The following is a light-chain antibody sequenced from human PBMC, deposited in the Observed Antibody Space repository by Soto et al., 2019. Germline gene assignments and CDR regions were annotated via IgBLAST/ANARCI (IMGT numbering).Light chain of an antibody. Sequence: DIQMTQSPSSLAASVGDRGTSTCRASQSISKWLACHQQKPRKAPPLLIYDASSLQSGVPPRFSGSGSGTAFTLTIRSLQPDDIATYYCQQYSSYSAWTFGEGAKVDNK. J-gene: IGKJ1*01. V-gene: IGKV1-5*01. CDR1: QSISKW. CDR2: DAS. CDR3: QQYSSYSAWT.